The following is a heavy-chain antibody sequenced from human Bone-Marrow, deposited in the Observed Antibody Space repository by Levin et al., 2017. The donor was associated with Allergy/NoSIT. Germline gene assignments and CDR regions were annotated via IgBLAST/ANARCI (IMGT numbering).Heavy chain of an antibody. Sequence: GGSLRLSCAASGFTFSNYNMNWVRQAPGKGLEWVSFITSSSSYIFYTDSVKGRFTISRDNAKNSLYLQMNSLRAEDTAVYYCARVHFSSSSGVGGGFDIWGQGTMATVSS. D-gene: IGHD6-6*01. CDR1: GFTFSNYN. CDR3: ARVHFSSSSGVGGGFDI. CDR2: ITSSSSYI. J-gene: IGHJ3*02. V-gene: IGHV3-21*01.